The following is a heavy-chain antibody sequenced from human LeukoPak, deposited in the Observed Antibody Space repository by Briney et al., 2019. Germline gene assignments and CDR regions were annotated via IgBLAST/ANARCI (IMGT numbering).Heavy chain of an antibody. CDR2: ISKDGSDK. Sequence: GGSLRLSCAASGFAFSDYAMHWVRQAPGKGLEWVAVISKDGSDKYYPGSVWGRFTISRDNSKNTIYLQMDSLRAEDTAIYYCARDYWWNYDYWGQGALVTVPS. J-gene: IGHJ4*02. CDR1: GFAFSDYA. V-gene: IGHV3-30-3*01. D-gene: IGHD1-7*01. CDR3: ARDYWWNYDY.